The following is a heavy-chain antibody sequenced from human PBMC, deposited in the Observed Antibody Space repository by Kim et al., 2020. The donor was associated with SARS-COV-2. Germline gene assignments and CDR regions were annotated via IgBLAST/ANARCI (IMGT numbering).Heavy chain of an antibody. CDR1: GFTFNTYG. J-gene: IGHJ4*02. V-gene: IGHV3-30*18. CDR2: ISNDGSNK. D-gene: IGHD1-26*01. Sequence: GGSLRLSCAASGFTFNTYGMHWVRQAPGKGLEWVASISNDGSNKYYADSVKGRFTISRDNSKNTLYLQMNSLRIEDTAVYYCAKSFSGSDFGYDYWGQGTLVTVSS. CDR3: AKSFSGSDFGYDY.